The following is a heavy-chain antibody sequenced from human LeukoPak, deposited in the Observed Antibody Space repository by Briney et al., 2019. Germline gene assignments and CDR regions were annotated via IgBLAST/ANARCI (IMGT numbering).Heavy chain of an antibody. V-gene: IGHV3-23*01. CDR2: ISASANST. Sequence: GGSPRLSCAASGFTFDIYAMTWVRQAPGKGPEWVSGISASANSTYYADSVQGRFIISRDNSKNNLYLQMNSLRVVDMAVHYCARGPSCTSTSCYVIGALDIWGLGTTVTVSS. CDR1: GFTFDIYA. CDR3: ARGPSCTSTSCYVIGALDI. D-gene: IGHD2-2*01. J-gene: IGHJ3*02.